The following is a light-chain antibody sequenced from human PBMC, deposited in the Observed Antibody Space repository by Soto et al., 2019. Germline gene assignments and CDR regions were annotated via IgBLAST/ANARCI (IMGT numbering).Light chain of an antibody. J-gene: IGKJ1*01. CDR1: ETIDSIY. V-gene: IGKV3-20*01. CDR2: GAS. CDR3: QHPWT. Sequence: EIELTQSPGTLSLSPGEGATLSCRASETIDSIYLAWYQQKPGQGPRLLIYGASVRVTGVPARFTGSGSGTYFTLTISRLEPEDFAVYYCQHPWTFGQGTKVEIK.